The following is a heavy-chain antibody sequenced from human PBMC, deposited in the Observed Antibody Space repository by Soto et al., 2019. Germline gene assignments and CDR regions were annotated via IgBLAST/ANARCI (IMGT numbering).Heavy chain of an antibody. CDR3: ARHYCSGDNCYYFDY. CDR1: GGSISSYY. Sequence: PSDTLSLTCTVSGGSISSYYWSWIRQPPGKGLEWIGYIYYSGSTNYNPSLESRVTISIDTSKNQFSLKLSSVTAADTAVYSCARHYCSGDNCYYFDYWGQGTLVTVSS. CDR2: IYYSGST. V-gene: IGHV4-59*08. D-gene: IGHD2-15*01. J-gene: IGHJ4*02.